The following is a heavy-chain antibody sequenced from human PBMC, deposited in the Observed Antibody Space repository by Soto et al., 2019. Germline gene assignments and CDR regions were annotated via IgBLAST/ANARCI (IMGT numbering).Heavy chain of an antibody. D-gene: IGHD2-2*01. Sequence: QVQLVQSGAEVKKPGASVKVSCKASGYTFTRYYMQWVRQAPGQGLEWMGIINTSGGSTSFAQKLQGRVTMTRDTSTSTVYMELSSLRSEDTAVYYCASGLGDCSSTSCYFGYSDYWGQGTLVTVSS. CDR1: GYTFTRYY. V-gene: IGHV1-46*04. CDR2: INTSGGST. CDR3: ASGLGDCSSTSCYFGYSDY. J-gene: IGHJ4*02.